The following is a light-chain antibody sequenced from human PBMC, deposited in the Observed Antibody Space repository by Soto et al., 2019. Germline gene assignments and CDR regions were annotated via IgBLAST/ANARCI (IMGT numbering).Light chain of an antibody. V-gene: IGKV1-8*01. CDR3: QQYFSYPLT. J-gene: IGKJ4*01. CDR1: QGISSH. Sequence: AIRMTQSPSSFSASTGDRVTITCRASQGISSHLAWYQEKPGKAPRLLIYTASYLESGVPSRFSGSGSGTDFTLTISCLQSEEFAVYYCQQYFSYPLTFGGGTKVEIK. CDR2: TAS.